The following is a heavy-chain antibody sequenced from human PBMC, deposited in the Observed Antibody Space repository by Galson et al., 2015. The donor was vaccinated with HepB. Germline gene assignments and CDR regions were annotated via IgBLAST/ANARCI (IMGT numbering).Heavy chain of an antibody. CDR3: ARDTYFGVVINDAFDI. CDR2: ISSSSSYT. V-gene: IGHV3-11*06. Sequence: SLRLSCAASGFTFSDYYMSWIRQAPGKGLEWVSYISSSSSYTNYADTVKGRFTISRDNAKNSLYLQMNSLRAEDTAVYYCARDTYFGVVINDAFDIWGQGTMVTVSS. D-gene: IGHD3-3*01. J-gene: IGHJ3*02. CDR1: GFTFSDYY.